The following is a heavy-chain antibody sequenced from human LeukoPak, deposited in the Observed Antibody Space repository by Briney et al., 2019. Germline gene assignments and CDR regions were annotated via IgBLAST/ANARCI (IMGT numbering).Heavy chain of an antibody. CDR2: INHSGST. CDR3: ARDVPRGTGYMDV. CDR1: GGSFSGYY. V-gene: IGHV4-34*01. Sequence: SETLSLTCAVYGGSFSGYYWSWIRQPPGKGLEWIGEINHSGSTSSNPSLKSRVTISVDTSKNQFSLRLKYVTAADTAVYYCARDVPRGTGYMDVWGKGTTVTVSS. D-gene: IGHD3-10*01. J-gene: IGHJ6*03.